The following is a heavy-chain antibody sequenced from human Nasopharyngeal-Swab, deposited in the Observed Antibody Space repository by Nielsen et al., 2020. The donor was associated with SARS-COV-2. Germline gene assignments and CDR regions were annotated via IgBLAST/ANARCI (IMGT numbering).Heavy chain of an antibody. CDR2: ISGSGSYV. J-gene: IGHJ6*03. CDR3: ARIAGRGSIYYYYMDV. CDR1: GFTFNSYS. Sequence: GGSLRLSCAGSGFTFNSYSMIWVRQVPGEGLEWVSSISGSGSYVYYADSVKGRFTISKDSAKNSLYLQMNSLRADDTAVYFCARIAGRGSIYYYYMDVWGTGTMVTVSS. D-gene: IGHD1-26*01. V-gene: IGHV3-21*01.